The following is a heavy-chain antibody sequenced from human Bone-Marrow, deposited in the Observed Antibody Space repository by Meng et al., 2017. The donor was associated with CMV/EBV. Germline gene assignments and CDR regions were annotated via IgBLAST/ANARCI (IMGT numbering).Heavy chain of an antibody. Sequence: ASVKVSCKASGYTFTSYDINWVRQATEQGLEWMGWMNPNSGNTGYAQKFQGRVTITRNTSISTAYMELSSLRSEDTAVYYCARGGGSGPHYLFDPWGQGTLVTVSS. CDR2: MNPNSGNT. CDR3: ARGGGSGPHYLFDP. D-gene: IGHD3-10*01. CDR1: GYTFTSYD. J-gene: IGHJ5*02. V-gene: IGHV1-8*03.